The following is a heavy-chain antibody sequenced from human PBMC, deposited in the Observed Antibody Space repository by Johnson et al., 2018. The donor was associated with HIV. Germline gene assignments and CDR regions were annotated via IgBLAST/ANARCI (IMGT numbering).Heavy chain of an antibody. D-gene: IGHD2-15*01. V-gene: IGHV3-23*04. CDR2: ISGSGGST. CDR3: AKDRGSYYFYAFDI. Sequence: EVQLVESGGGLVQPGGSLRLSCAASGFTFSSYAMSWVRQAPGKALEWVSAISGSGGSTYYAHSVNVRFTISSDNSKNTLYLQMNSLGAEDTAVYYCAKDRGSYYFYAFDIWGQGTMVTVSS. J-gene: IGHJ3*02. CDR1: GFTFSSYA.